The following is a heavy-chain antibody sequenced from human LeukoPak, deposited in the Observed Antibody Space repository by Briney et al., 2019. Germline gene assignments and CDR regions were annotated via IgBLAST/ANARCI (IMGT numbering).Heavy chain of an antibody. J-gene: IGHJ4*02. CDR3: ARSPTTVTRSDF. V-gene: IGHV1-18*01. CDR2: INAYNGNT. Sequence: GSSVKVSCTASGGTFSSYAISWVRQAPGQGLEWMGWINAYNGNTNYAQKLQGRLTITTDTSTTTAYMELRSLRSDDTAVYYCARSPTTVTRSDFWGQGTLVTVSS. D-gene: IGHD4-17*01. CDR1: GGTFSSYA.